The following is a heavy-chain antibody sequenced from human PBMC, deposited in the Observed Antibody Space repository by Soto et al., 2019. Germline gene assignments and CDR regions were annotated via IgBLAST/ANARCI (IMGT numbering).Heavy chain of an antibody. D-gene: IGHD4-17*01. CDR2: ISAYNGNT. Sequence: ASVKVSCKASGYTFINYGISWVRQAPGQGLEWMGWISAYNGNTNYAQKLQGRVTMTTDTSTSTAYMELRSLRSDDTAVYYCAKDFHPDYEGLGAFDIWGQGTMVPVSS. CDR3: AKDFHPDYEGLGAFDI. V-gene: IGHV1-18*01. J-gene: IGHJ3*02. CDR1: GYTFINYG.